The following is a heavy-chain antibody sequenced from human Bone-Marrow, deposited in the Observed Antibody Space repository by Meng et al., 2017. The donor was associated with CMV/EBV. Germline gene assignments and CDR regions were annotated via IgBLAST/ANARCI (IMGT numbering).Heavy chain of an antibody. Sequence: SETLSLTCTVSGGSISSSTYHWGWIRQPPEKGLEWIGSIHNSGTTYYNPSLKSRVTISVDPSKNQFSLKMSSVSAADTAVYYCARDRLYCSSSSCYIIWGQGTLVTVSS. CDR3: ARDRLYCSSSSCYII. V-gene: IGHV4-39*07. J-gene: IGHJ4*02. D-gene: IGHD2-2*02. CDR1: GGSISSSTYH. CDR2: IHNSGTT.